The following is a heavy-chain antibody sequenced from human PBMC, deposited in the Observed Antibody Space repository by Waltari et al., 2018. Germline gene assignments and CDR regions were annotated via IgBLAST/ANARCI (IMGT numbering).Heavy chain of an antibody. CDR3: ARVWGVTTSDF. D-gene: IGHD4-17*01. CDR2: ISRSGPTI. Sequence: EVQLVESGGGLVQPGGSLRLSWAASGFSLGDYGMHWVRQAPGKGLEWLSFISRSGPTIHYADSVKGRFTVSRDNTKNSLSLQMNSLRAEDTAVYYCARVWGVTTSDFWGQGTLVTVSS. CDR1: GFSLGDYG. V-gene: IGHV3-48*03. J-gene: IGHJ4*02.